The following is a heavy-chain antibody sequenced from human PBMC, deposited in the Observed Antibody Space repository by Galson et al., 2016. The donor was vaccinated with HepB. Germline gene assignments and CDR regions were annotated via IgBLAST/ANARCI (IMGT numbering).Heavy chain of an antibody. Sequence: SLRLSCAASGFTFNDFAMHWVRQAPGKGLEWVAVIWHDGSKKFYADSVTGRFSISKDNTNNMLYLQMNSLRAEDTAVYYCASEGGHLSHYGHWGQGSLVTVSS. CDR2: IWHDGSKK. D-gene: IGHD3-10*01. CDR1: GFTFNDFA. V-gene: IGHV3-33*03. CDR3: ASEGGHLSHYGH. J-gene: IGHJ4*02.